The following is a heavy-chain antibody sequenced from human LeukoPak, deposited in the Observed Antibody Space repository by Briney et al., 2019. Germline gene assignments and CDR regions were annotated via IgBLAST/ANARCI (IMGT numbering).Heavy chain of an antibody. V-gene: IGHV1-24*01. Sequence: ASVKVSCKVSGYTLTELSMHWVRQAPGKGLEWMGGFDPEDGETIYAQKFQGRVTMTEDTSTDTAYMELSSLRSEDTAVYYCATVRLGELSLFSRGNYYFDYWGQGTLVTVSS. J-gene: IGHJ4*02. D-gene: IGHD3-16*02. CDR2: FDPEDGET. CDR3: ATVRLGELSLFSRGNYYFDY. CDR1: GYTLTELS.